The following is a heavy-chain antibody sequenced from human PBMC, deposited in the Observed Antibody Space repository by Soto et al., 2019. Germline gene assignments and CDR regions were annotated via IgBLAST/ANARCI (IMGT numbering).Heavy chain of an antibody. D-gene: IGHD2-2*02. CDR3: ARGPIVVVPAARPYYFDY. J-gene: IGHJ4*02. V-gene: IGHV4-34*01. CDR1: GGSFSGYY. CDR2: INHSGST. Sequence: PSETLSLTCAAYGGSFSGYYWSWIRQPPGKGLEWIGEINHSGSTNYNPSLKSRVTISVDTSKNQFSLKLSSVTAADTAVYYCARGPIVVVPAARPYYFDYWGQGTLVTVSS.